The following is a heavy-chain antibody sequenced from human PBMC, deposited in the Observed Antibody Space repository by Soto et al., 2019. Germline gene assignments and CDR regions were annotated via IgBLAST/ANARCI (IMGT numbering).Heavy chain of an antibody. Sequence: EVHLLESGGDLVQRGGSLRLSCAASGCIFSNYAMSWVRQAPGKGLEWVSAISGSGATTYYPDSVKGRFTISRDNSKNTLYLQMNSLRAEETAVYYCTKGGIPRRYNIPKVDFDYWGQGSLVTVSS. V-gene: IGHV3-23*01. J-gene: IGHJ4*02. D-gene: IGHD1-1*01. CDR1: GCIFSNYA. CDR3: TKGGIPRRYNIPKVDFDY. CDR2: ISGSGATT.